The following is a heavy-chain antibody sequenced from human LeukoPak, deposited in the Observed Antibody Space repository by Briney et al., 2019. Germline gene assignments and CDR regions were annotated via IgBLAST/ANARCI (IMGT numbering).Heavy chain of an antibody. CDR3: GYFDPPTGY. CDR1: GFTVSSNY. J-gene: IGHJ1*01. Sequence: GGSLRLSCAASGFTVSSNYMSWVHQAPGMGLEWASVIFSGGTTYYADSVKGRFTISRDNSKNTLYLQVNSLRAEDTAVYYCGYFDPPTGYWGQGTLVTVSS. V-gene: IGHV3-66*01. D-gene: IGHD3-9*01. CDR2: IFSGGTT.